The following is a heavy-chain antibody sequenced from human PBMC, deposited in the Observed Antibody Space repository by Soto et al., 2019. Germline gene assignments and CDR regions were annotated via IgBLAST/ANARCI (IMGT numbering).Heavy chain of an antibody. Sequence: QVQLVQSGAEVKKPGSSVKVSCKASGGTFSSYAISWVRQAPGQGLEWRGGITPIFGTANYAQKFQGRVTITADESTSTAYMELSSLRSEDTAVYYCARRPYCSGGSCYLNYYYYGMDVWGQGTTVTVSS. CDR3: ARRPYCSGGSCYLNYYYYGMDV. D-gene: IGHD2-15*01. CDR2: ITPIFGTA. J-gene: IGHJ6*02. CDR1: GGTFSSYA. V-gene: IGHV1-69*12.